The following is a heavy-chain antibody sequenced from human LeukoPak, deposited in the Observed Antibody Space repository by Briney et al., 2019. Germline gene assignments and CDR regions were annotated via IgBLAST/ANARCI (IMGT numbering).Heavy chain of an antibody. Sequence: GGSLRLSCAASGFTVSSNYMNWVRQAPGKGLEWVSVIYSGGSTYYADSVKGRFTISRDNSKNTLYLQMNSLRAEDTAVYYCASSGTYYDFWSGLGVEDYWGQGTLVTVSS. D-gene: IGHD3-3*01. J-gene: IGHJ4*02. V-gene: IGHV3-53*05. CDR3: ASSGTYYDFWSGLGVEDY. CDR1: GFTVSSNY. CDR2: IYSGGST.